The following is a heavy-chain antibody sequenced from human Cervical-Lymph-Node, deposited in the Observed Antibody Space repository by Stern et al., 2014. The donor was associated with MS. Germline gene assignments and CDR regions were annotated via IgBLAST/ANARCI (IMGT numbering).Heavy chain of an antibody. CDR2: ISAYNGNT. CDR3: ARAYAADRFDH. J-gene: IGHJ4*02. CDR1: GYTFSSYC. V-gene: IGHV1-18*01. Sequence: VQLVESGPEVKKPGASVKVSCKASGYTFSSYCIAWVRQAPGQGLQLMVWISAYNGNTNSAQKFQGRVTVTTDTSTSTGYMELRSLRSDDTAVYYCARAYAADRFDHWGQGSLVIVSS. D-gene: IGHD2-15*01.